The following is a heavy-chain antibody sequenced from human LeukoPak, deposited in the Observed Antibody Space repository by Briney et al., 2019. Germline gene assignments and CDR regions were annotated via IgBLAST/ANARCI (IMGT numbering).Heavy chain of an antibody. D-gene: IGHD2-8*01. J-gene: IGHJ5*02. CDR1: GYSFTSYW. CDR3: ARGYCTNGVCYRYFRGPSDP. Sequence: GESLKISCKGSGYSFTSYWIGWVRQMPGKGLEWMGIIYPGDSDTRYSPSFQGQVTISADKSISTAYLQWSSLKASDTAMYYCARGYCTNGVCYRYFRGPSDPWGQGTLVTVSS. CDR2: IYPGDSDT. V-gene: IGHV5-51*01.